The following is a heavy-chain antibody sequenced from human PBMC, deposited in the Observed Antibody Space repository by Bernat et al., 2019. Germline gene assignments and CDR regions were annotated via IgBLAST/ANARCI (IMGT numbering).Heavy chain of an antibody. CDR1: GFTFSSYG. CDR2: IWYDGSNK. D-gene: IGHD6-13*01. J-gene: IGHJ4*02. Sequence: QVQLVESGGGVVQPGRSLRLSCAASGFTFSSYGMHWVRQAPGKGLEWVAVIWYDGSNKKFAGFRKGRFTIARDNSKNPVYLQMKRLGAGDTAVEFCAGGLAVAAADAFDYWGQGTLVTVSS. V-gene: IGHV3-33*01. CDR3: AGGLAVAAADAFDY.